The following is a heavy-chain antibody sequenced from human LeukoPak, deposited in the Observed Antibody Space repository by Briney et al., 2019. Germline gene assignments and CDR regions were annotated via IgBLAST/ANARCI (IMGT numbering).Heavy chain of an antibody. D-gene: IGHD5-18*01. CDR2: ISGGGDDT. CDR3: VKEMGSVDTAMVSLSRLGY. CDR1: GFTFSSYA. Sequence: GGSLKLSCTASGFTFSSYAMSWVRQAPGKGLERVSAISGGGDDTYYADSVKGRFTISRDNSKNTLYLQMNSLRVEDTAIYYCVKEMGSVDTAMVSLSRLGYWGQGTLVTVSS. J-gene: IGHJ4*02. V-gene: IGHV3-23*01.